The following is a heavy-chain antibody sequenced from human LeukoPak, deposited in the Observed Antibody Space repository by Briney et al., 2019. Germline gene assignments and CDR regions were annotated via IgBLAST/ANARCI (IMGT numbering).Heavy chain of an antibody. J-gene: IGHJ2*01. CDR1: GVSISPYY. V-gene: IGHV4-4*09. Sequence: SETLSLTCAVSGVSISPYYWAWLRQPPGNGLEWIGNIYTSADINLNPSLKSRVTISLDASKRQFSLKLNSVSAADTAIYYCARSPFVGGVGATSWYFDLWGRGALVTVSS. CDR3: ARSPFVGGVGATSWYFDL. CDR2: IYTSADI. D-gene: IGHD1-26*01.